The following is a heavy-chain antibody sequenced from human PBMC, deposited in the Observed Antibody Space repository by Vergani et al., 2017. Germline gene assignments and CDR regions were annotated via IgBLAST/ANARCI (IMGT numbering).Heavy chain of an antibody. CDR3: WREYSSSVGFLAY. V-gene: IGHV4-4*07. J-gene: IGHJ4*02. D-gene: IGHD6-6*01. CDR2: IYTSEST. Sequence: QVQLQESGPGLVKPSETLSLTCIVSGGSISHYYWSWIRQPAGKGLEWIGRIYTSESTNYNPSLKSRVTMSVDTSKNQFSLKLSAVTAADTAVYYCWREYSSSVGFLAYWGQGTLVTVSS. CDR1: GGSISHYY.